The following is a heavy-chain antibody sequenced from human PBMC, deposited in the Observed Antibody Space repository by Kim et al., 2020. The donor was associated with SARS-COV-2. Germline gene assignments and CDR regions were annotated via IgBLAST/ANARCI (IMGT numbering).Heavy chain of an antibody. CDR3: ARSVNPAGGWFDP. V-gene: IGHV4-4*02. Sequence: SETLSLTCAVSGGSISSSNWWSWVRQPPGKGLEWIGEIYHSGSTNYNPSLKSRVTISVDKSKNQFSLKLSSVTAADTAVYYCARSVNPAGGWFDPWGQGTLVTVSS. CDR2: IYHSGST. D-gene: IGHD2-2*01. J-gene: IGHJ5*02. CDR1: GGSISSSNW.